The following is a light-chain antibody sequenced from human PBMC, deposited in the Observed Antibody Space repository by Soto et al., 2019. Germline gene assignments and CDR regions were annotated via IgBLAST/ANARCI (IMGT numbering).Light chain of an antibody. CDR1: NSNIGAGYD. Sequence: ALTQPPSVSGAPGQRVTISCTGSNSNIGAGYDVHWYQQLPRIAPKLLIYGNNIRPSGVPDRFSGSKFATSAYLTISGLQAEDEAEYYCQSQDGSLSVSVFGGGTKVTVL. J-gene: IGLJ3*02. V-gene: IGLV1-40*01. CDR3: QSQDGSLSVSV. CDR2: GNN.